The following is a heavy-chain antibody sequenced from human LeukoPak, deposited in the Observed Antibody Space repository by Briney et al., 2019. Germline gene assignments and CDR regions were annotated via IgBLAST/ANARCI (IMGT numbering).Heavy chain of an antibody. D-gene: IGHD2-2*01. CDR3: ARGGSDPKWYCSSTSCYQLAFDI. J-gene: IGHJ3*02. Sequence: SQTLSLTCTVSGGSISSGGYSWSWIRQHPGKGLEWIGYIYYSGSTYYNPSLKSRVTISVDTSKNQFSLKLSSVTAADTAVYYCARGGSDPKWYCSSTSCYQLAFDIWGQGTMVTVSS. V-gene: IGHV4-31*03. CDR2: IYYSGST. CDR1: GGSISSGGYS.